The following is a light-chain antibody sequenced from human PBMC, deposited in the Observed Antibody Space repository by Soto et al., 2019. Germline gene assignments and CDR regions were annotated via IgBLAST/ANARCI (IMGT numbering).Light chain of an antibody. V-gene: IGLV2-18*02. CDR1: SSDVGSSNG. CDR3: SSYTSSSTYV. CDR2: DVS. Sequence: QSVLTQPPSVSGSPGQSVTISCTGTSSDVGSSNGVSWYQQPPGTAPKLMIYDVSNRPSGVPDRFSGSKSGNTASLTIAGLQAEDEADYYCSSYTSSSTYVFGTGTQLTAL. J-gene: IGLJ7*02.